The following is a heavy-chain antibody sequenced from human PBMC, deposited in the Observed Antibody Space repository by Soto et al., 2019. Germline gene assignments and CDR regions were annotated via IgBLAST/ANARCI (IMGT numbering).Heavy chain of an antibody. Sequence: EVQLVESGGGLVQPGGSLILSCAASVFTFSGSAMHWVRQASGKGLEWVGRIRSKAYSYATAYAASVNGRFTLSRDDSKNTAYLQMNSLKSEDTAVYYCSRSSKTGDDAFDIWGQGTMVTVSS. CDR2: IRSKAYSYAT. CDR1: VFTFSGSA. J-gene: IGHJ3*02. D-gene: IGHD7-27*01. CDR3: SRSSKTGDDAFDI. V-gene: IGHV3-73*01.